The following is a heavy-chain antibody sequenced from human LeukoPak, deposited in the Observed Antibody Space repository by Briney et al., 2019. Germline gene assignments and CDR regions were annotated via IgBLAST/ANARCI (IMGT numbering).Heavy chain of an antibody. CDR2: ISAYNGNT. D-gene: IGHD3-10*01. J-gene: IGHJ3*02. CDR3: ARGRVYGSGSYYPPDAFDI. Sequence: ASVKVSCKASGYTFTSYGISWARQAPGQGLEWMGWISAYNGNTNYAQKLQGRVTMATDTSTSTAYMELRSLRSDDTAVYYCARGRVYGSGSYYPPDAFDIWGQGTMVTVSS. CDR1: GYTFTSYG. V-gene: IGHV1-18*01.